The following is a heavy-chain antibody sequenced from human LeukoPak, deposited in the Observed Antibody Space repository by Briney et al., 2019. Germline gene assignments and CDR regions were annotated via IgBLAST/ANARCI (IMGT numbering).Heavy chain of an antibody. CDR3: ATYDYYGSGSRVNY. D-gene: IGHD3-10*01. Sequence: SETLSLTCAVYVGSSSGYYWSWIRQPPGKGLEWIGEINHSGSTNYNPSLKSRVTISVDTSKNQFSLKLSSVTAADTAVYYCATYDYYGSGSRVNYWGQGTLVTVSS. CDR1: VGSSSGYY. J-gene: IGHJ4*02. V-gene: IGHV4-34*01. CDR2: INHSGST.